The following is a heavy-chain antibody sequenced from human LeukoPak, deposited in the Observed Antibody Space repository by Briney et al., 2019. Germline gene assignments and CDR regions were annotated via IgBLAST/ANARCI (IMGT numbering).Heavy chain of an antibody. CDR2: ISSSSSSYI. J-gene: IGHJ4*02. D-gene: IGHD1-26*01. V-gene: IGHV3-21*01. CDR1: GFTFSSYS. Sequence: GGSLRLSCAASGFTFSSYSMNWVRQAPGKGLEWVSSISSSSSSYIYYADSVKGRFTISRDNAKNSLYLKMNSLRAEDTAVYYCARVSLGTVDPYYFDYWGQGTLVTVSS. CDR3: ARVSLGTVDPYYFDY.